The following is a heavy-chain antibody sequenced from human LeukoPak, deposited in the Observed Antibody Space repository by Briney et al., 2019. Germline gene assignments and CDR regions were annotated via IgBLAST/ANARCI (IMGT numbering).Heavy chain of an antibody. D-gene: IGHD2-2*02. V-gene: IGHV3-74*01. J-gene: IGHJ4*02. CDR2: INTDGGST. CDR3: GRGFSIVPAGIPDY. Sequence: PGGSLRLSCATSGFTFSSYAMHWVRHAPGKGLVWVSRINTDGGSTTYADSVKGRFTISRDNAKNTLYLQMNSLRAEDTAVYYCGRGFSIVPAGIPDYWGLGTLVTVSS. CDR1: GFTFSSYA.